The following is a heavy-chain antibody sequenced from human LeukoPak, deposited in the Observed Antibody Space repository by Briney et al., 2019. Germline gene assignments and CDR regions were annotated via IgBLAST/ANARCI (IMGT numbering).Heavy chain of an antibody. D-gene: IGHD4-17*01. CDR1: GGTFSSYA. CDR3: ARRGGKNYGDYLLYYYYYMDV. J-gene: IGHJ6*03. V-gene: IGHV1-69*13. CDR2: IIPIFGTA. Sequence: GASVKVSCKASGGTFSSYAISWVRQAPGQGLEWMGGIIPIFGTANYAQKFQGRVTITADESTSTAYMELRSLRSDDTAMYYCARRGGKNYGDYLLYYYYYMDVWGKGTTVTVSS.